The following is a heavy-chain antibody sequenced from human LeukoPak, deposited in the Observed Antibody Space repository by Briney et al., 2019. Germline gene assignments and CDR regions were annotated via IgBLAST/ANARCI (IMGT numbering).Heavy chain of an antibody. Sequence: GGSLRLSCAASGFTFSSYEMNWVRQAPGKGLEWVSYISSSSSYIYYADSVKGRFTISRDNAKNSLYLQMNSLRAEDTAVYYCAREGSRGRYFDWLLFAFDIWGQGTMVTVSS. CDR2: ISSSSSYI. V-gene: IGHV3-21*05. CDR3: AREGSRGRYFDWLLFAFDI. D-gene: IGHD3-9*01. J-gene: IGHJ3*02. CDR1: GFTFSSYE.